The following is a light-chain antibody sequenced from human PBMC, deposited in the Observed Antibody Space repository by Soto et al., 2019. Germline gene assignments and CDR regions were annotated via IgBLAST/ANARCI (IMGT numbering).Light chain of an antibody. CDR1: SSDVGSYNL. CDR3: CSYAGSEV. CDR2: EGS. V-gene: IGLV2-23*01. Sequence: QSVLTQPASVSGSPGQSITISCTGTSSDVGSYNLVSWYQQHPGKAPKLMIYEGSKRPSGVSNRLSGSKSGNTASLTISGLQAEDEADYYCCSYAGSEVFGTGTKVTVL. J-gene: IGLJ1*01.